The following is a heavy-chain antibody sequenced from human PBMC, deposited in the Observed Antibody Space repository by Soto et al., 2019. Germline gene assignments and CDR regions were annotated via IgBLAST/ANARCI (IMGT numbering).Heavy chain of an antibody. CDR2: IYHSGST. Sequence: QLQLPESGSGLVKPSQTLSLTCAVSGGSISSGGYSWSWIRQPPGKGLEWIGYIYHSGSTYYNPSLKSRVTISVDRSKNQFSRKLSSVTAADTAVYYCARVPTPGGQGTLVTVPS. J-gene: IGHJ5*02. CDR1: GGSISSGGYS. CDR3: ARVPTP. V-gene: IGHV4-30-2*01.